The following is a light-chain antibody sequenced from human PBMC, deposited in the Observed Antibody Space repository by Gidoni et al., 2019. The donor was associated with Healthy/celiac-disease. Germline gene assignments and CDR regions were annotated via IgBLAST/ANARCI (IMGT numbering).Light chain of an antibody. Sequence: EIMLTHSPATLSVSPGERATLSCRASQSVSSNLAWYQQKPGQAPRLLIYGASTRATGIPARFSGSGSGTEFTLTISSLQSEDFAVYYCQQYNNWPPMYTFGQGTKLEIK. CDR2: GAS. J-gene: IGKJ2*01. CDR1: QSVSSN. V-gene: IGKV3-15*01. CDR3: QQYNNWPPMYT.